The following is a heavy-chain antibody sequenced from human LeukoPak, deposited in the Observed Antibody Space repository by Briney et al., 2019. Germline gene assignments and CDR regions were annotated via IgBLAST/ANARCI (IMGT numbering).Heavy chain of an antibody. CDR2: ISGGGGST. J-gene: IGHJ4*02. CDR1: GFTFTSYS. D-gene: IGHD1-26*01. V-gene: IGHV3-23*01. CDR3: AKGGKWDVTPFDY. Sequence: GGXLRLSCAASGFTFTSYSMNWVRQAPGKGLEWVSTISGGGGSTYYADSVKGRFTISRDNSKNTLYLQVNSLRAEDTAVYYCAKGGKWDVTPFDYWGQGTLVAVSS.